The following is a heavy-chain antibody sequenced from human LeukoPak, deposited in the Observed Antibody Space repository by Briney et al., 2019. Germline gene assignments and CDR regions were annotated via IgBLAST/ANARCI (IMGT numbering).Heavy chain of an antibody. D-gene: IGHD3-3*01. CDR2: IYPGDPDT. J-gene: IGHJ4*02. Sequence: GESLKISCKGSGYSFTSYWIGWVRQMPGKGLEWMGIIYPGDPDTRYSPSFQGQVTISADKSISTAYLQWSSLKASDTAMYYCARLSEDFWSGYSFFDYWGQGTLVTVSS. V-gene: IGHV5-51*01. CDR1: GYSFTSYW. CDR3: ARLSEDFWSGYSFFDY.